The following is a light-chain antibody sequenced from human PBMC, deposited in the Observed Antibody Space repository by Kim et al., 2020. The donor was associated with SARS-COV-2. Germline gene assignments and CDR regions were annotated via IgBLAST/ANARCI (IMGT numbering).Light chain of an antibody. CDR2: DAS. Sequence: AIQLTQSPSSLPASVGDRVTITCRSSQDISSALAWYQQRPGQAPNLLIYDASSLQSGVPSRFSGSGSGTHFTLTISSLQPEDFATYYCQQFSNYVLTFGGGTKVDIK. CDR3: QQFSNYVLT. J-gene: IGKJ4*01. V-gene: IGKV1D-13*01. CDR1: QDISSA.